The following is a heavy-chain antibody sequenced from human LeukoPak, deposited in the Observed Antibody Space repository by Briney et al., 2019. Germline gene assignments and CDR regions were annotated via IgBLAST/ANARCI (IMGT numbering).Heavy chain of an antibody. V-gene: IGHV3-7*01. J-gene: IGHJ4*02. D-gene: IGHD3-10*01. CDR1: GFSVSFYW. CDR3: ARDPEGFGDLFDN. Sequence: GGSLRLSCAASGFSVSFYWMNWVRQAPGKGLEWVANIQQDGSEKYYVDSVKGRFTISRDNAKNSLYLQMNSLRAEDTAVYYCARDPEGFGDLFDNWGQGTLVTVSS. CDR2: IQQDGSEK.